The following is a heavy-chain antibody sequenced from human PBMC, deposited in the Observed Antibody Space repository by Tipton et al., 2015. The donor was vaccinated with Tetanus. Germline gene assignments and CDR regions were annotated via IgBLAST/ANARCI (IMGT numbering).Heavy chain of an antibody. V-gene: IGHV5-51*01. D-gene: IGHD2-15*01. J-gene: IGHJ4*02. CDR2: IYPGDSDT. CDR1: GYRFTDYW. CDR3: ARAHCSDGVCNFDF. Sequence: QLVQSGAEVKKPGESLKISCKGSGYRFTDYWIGWVRQMPGKGLEWMGIIYPGDSDTRYSPSFQGQVTISVDKSINTACLQWSSLKASDTSMFYCARAHCSDGVCNFDFWGQGALVTVAS.